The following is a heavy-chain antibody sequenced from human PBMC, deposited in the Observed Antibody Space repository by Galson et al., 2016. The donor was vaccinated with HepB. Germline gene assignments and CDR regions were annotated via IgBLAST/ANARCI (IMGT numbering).Heavy chain of an antibody. CDR3: ARIAVSGKGCPFDG. Sequence: PALVKPTPTLTLTCTFSGFSLPATGMGVGWIRQPPGKALEFLALSYWDDDKRSSPSLKSRLTISRETSKNQVLLTMVNMDPVYSATYYCARIAVSGKGCPFDGWGQGTTVAVSS. V-gene: IGHV2-5*02. D-gene: IGHD6-19*01. J-gene: IGHJ3*01. CDR2: SYWDDDK. CDR1: GFSLPATGMG.